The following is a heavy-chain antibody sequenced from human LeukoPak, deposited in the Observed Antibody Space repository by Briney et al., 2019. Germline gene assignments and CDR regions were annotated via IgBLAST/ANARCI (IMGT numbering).Heavy chain of an antibody. V-gene: IGHV3-23*01. CDR1: GLTFSSYA. J-gene: IGHJ5*02. D-gene: IGHD6-13*01. CDR3: AKRSIAAAGWFDP. Sequence: GGSLRLSCAASGLTFSSYAMSWVRQAPGKGLEWVSAISGSGGSTYYADSVKGRFTISRDKSTNTLYLQMNSLRAEDTAVYYCAKRSIAAAGWFDPWGQGTLVTVSS. CDR2: ISGSGGST.